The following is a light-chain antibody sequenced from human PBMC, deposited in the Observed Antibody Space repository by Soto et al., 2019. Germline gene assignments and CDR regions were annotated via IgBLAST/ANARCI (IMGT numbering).Light chain of an antibody. V-gene: IGKV1-5*01. CDR1: QNIERW. Sequence: DIQMTQSPSTLSASVGDRVTITCRASQNIERWLAWYQQKPGKAPKLLLYDVSSLESGVPSRFSGSGSGTEFILTINGLQPDDFATYYCQQYSVYWTFGQGTKVDIK. CDR2: DVS. CDR3: QQYSVYWT. J-gene: IGKJ1*01.